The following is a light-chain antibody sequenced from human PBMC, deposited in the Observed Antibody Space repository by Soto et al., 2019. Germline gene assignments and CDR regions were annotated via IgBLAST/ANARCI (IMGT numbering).Light chain of an antibody. CDR1: QSIDSNY. CDR2: GAS. Sequence: SPGTLSLSPGERATLSCRASQSIDSNYLSWYQQKPGQAPRLIISGASTRATGTPARFSGSGSGTDFTLTISSLQPEDFAVYYCQQDYNLPCSFGQGTRLEIK. CDR3: QQDYNLPCS. J-gene: IGKJ5*01. V-gene: IGKV3D-7*01.